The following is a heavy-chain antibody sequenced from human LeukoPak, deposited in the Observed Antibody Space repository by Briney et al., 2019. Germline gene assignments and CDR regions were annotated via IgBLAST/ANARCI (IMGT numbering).Heavy chain of an antibody. CDR1: GFTVSSNS. Sequence: PGGSLRLSCAASGFTVSSNSVSWVRQAPGKGLEWVSLIYGGGSTYYADSVKGRFTISRDNSKNTLYLQMNSLRPEDTAVYYCARHSDNSGSYYFDYWGQGTLVTVSS. D-gene: IGHD3-22*01. J-gene: IGHJ4*02. CDR3: ARHSDNSGSYYFDY. CDR2: IYGGGST. V-gene: IGHV3-53*01.